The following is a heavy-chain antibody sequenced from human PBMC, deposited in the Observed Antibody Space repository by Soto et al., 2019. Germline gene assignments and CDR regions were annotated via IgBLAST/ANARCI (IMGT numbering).Heavy chain of an antibody. J-gene: IGHJ4*02. CDR2: INPANGNT. CDR3: TRSAISPYGGLIGPFDY. CDR1: GYTFTAYA. Sequence: QVQLAQSGAEERKPGASVKVSCEATGYTFTAYAMHWVRQAPGQRLEWMGWINPANGNTKYSQKFQGRPTITSDTSANTVSTELISLTSDDTAMYYCTRSAISPYGGLIGPFDYWGQGNLVTVSS. D-gene: IGHD3-16*02. V-gene: IGHV1-3*05.